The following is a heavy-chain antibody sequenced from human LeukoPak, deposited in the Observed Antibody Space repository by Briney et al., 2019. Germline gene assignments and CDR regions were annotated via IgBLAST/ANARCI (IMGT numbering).Heavy chain of an antibody. D-gene: IGHD3-3*01. CDR2: IYYSGST. CDR1: GGSLSSGSYY. CDR3: AWSGYYAPFDY. Sequence: PSQTLSLTCTVSGGSLSSGSYYWSWIRQPAGKGLEWIGSIYYSGSTYYNPSLKSRVTISVDTSKNQFSLKLSSVTAADTAVYYCAWSGYYAPFDYWGQGTLVTVSS. J-gene: IGHJ4*02. V-gene: IGHV4-39*01.